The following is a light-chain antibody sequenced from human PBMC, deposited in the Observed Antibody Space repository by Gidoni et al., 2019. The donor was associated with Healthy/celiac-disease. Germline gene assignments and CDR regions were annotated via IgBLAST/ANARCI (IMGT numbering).Light chain of an antibody. Sequence: DIQMTQSPSSLSASVGDRVTITCQASQDISNYLNWYQQKPGKAPKLLIYDASSLDTGVPSRFSGSGSGTDFTFTISSLQPEDIATYYCQQYDNLLTFGGGTKVEIK. CDR2: DAS. CDR3: QQYDNLLT. CDR1: QDISNY. V-gene: IGKV1-33*01. J-gene: IGKJ4*01.